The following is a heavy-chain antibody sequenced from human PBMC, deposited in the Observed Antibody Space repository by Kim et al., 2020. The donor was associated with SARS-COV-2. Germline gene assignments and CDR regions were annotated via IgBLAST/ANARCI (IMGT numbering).Heavy chain of an antibody. D-gene: IGHD1-26*01. Sequence: SETLSLTCAVYGGSFSGYYWSWIRQPPGKGLEWIGEINHSGSTNYNPSLKSRVTISVDTSKNQFSLKLSSVTAADTAVYYCARGARGVWFDPWGQGTLVTVSS. CDR2: INHSGST. J-gene: IGHJ5*02. CDR3: ARGARGVWFDP. V-gene: IGHV4-34*01. CDR1: GGSFSGYY.